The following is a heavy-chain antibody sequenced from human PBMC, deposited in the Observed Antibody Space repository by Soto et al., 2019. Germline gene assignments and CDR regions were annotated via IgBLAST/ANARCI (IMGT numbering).Heavy chain of an antibody. V-gene: IGHV3-30*18. CDR2: ISYDGSNK. D-gene: IGHD4-17*01. CDR3: AKAMFSYGDYSPQPFDY. J-gene: IGHJ4*02. Sequence: GGSLTLACATSGFAFSSYGMHWAPQAPGKGLEWGAVISYDGSNKYYADSVKGRVTISRDNSKNTLYLQMNSLRAEDTAVYYCAKAMFSYGDYSPQPFDYWGQGT. CDR1: GFAFSSYG.